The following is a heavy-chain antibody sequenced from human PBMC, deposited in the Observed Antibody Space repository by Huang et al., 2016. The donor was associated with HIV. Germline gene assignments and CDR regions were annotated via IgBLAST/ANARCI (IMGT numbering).Heavy chain of an antibody. CDR2: IRKDGREK. V-gene: IGHV3-7*01. CDR1: TVTFSAYW. Sequence: LVESGGGLVRPGGSLRLSCAGSTVTFSAYWMTWVRQSPGQGLEWVVSIRKDGREKHYVDSVEGRFNISRDNGKKLLFLEMRSLGVDDTAVYFCATKADAMDVWGQGTTVIVSS. D-gene: IGHD2-8*01. J-gene: IGHJ6*02. CDR3: ATKADAMDV.